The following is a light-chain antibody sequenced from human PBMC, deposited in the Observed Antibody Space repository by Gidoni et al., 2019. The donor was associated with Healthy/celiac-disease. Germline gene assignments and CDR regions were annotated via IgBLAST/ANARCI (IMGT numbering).Light chain of an antibody. CDR2: AAS. Sequence: DHQLTQSPSSLSASVGDRVTITCRASQSISSYLNWYQQKPGKAPKLLIYAASSLQRGVPSRFSGSGSGTDFTLTISSLQPEDVATYYCQQSYSTPRTFGQXTKVEIK. J-gene: IGKJ1*01. V-gene: IGKV1-39*01. CDR3: QQSYSTPRT. CDR1: QSISSY.